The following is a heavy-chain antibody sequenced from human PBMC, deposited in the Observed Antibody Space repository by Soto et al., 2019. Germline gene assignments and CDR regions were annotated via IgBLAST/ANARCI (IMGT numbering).Heavy chain of an antibody. CDR2: IYPGDSDT. D-gene: IGHD5-12*01. J-gene: IGHJ4*01. V-gene: IGHV5-51*01. CDR1: GYSFTNYW. CDR3: ARPTTASLYFDY. Sequence: GESLKISCKVSGYSFTNYWIGWVRQLPGKGLEWMGTIYPGDSDTKYSQSFRGQVTISADNSIGTAYLQWSSLKDSDTAVYYCARPTTASLYFDYWGHGTLVTVSS.